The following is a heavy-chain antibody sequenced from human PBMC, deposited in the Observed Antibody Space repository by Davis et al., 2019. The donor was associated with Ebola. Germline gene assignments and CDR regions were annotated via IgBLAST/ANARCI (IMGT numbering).Heavy chain of an antibody. V-gene: IGHV4-34*01. Sequence: SETLSLTCAVYGGSFSGYYWSWIRQPPGKGLEWLGSVYYSGSTYDDPSLKSRLTMSIDTSKNQFSLKLSSVTAADTAVYYCARDLGYCSSTSCSYYFDYWGQGTLVTVSS. CDR1: GGSFSGYY. CDR2: VYYSGST. CDR3: ARDLGYCSSTSCSYYFDY. D-gene: IGHD2-2*01. J-gene: IGHJ4*02.